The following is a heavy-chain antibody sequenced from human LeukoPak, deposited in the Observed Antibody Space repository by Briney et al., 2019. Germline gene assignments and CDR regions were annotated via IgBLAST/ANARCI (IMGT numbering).Heavy chain of an antibody. V-gene: IGHV3-66*01. Sequence: PGGSLRLSCAASGFTVSSNYMSWVRQAPGKGLEWVSVIYSGGSTYYADSVKGRFTISRDDSKNTLYLQMNSLRAEDTAVYYCARDFKESFDIWGQGTMVTVSS. CDR1: GFTVSSNY. CDR3: ARDFKESFDI. D-gene: IGHD2/OR15-2a*01. J-gene: IGHJ3*02. CDR2: IYSGGST.